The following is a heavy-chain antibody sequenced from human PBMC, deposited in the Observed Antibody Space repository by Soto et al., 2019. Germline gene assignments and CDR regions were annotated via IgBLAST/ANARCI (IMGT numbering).Heavy chain of an antibody. D-gene: IGHD6-19*01. CDR2: IYYSGST. CDR1: GGSISSYY. CDR3: ARVIPGIAVEGPAFDI. V-gene: IGHV4-59*01. Sequence: PSETLSLTCTVSGGSISSYYWSWIRQPPGKGLEWIGYIYYSGSTNYNPSLKSRVTISVDTSKNQFSLKLSSVTAADTAVYYCARVIPGIAVEGPAFDIWGQGTMVTVSS. J-gene: IGHJ3*02.